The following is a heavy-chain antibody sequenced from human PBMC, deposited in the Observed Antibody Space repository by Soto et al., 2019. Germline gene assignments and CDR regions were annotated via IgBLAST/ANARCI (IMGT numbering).Heavy chain of an antibody. D-gene: IGHD5-18*01. CDR3: TTIIRGYSYGPNDRYYYYGMDV. V-gene: IGHV3-73*01. CDR1: GFSFSSYE. CDR2: IRSKANSYAT. Sequence: GGSLRLSCAASGFSFSSYEMNWVRQAPGKGLEWDGRIRSKANSYATAYAASVKGRFTISRDDSKNTAYLQMNSLKTEDTAVYYCTTIIRGYSYGPNDRYYYYGMDVWGQGTTVTVSS. J-gene: IGHJ6*02.